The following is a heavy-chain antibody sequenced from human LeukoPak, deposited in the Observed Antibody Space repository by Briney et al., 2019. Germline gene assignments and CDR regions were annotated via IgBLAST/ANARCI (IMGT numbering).Heavy chain of an antibody. V-gene: IGHV4-59*01. CDR2: IYYSGST. CDR3: ARTPPHCSGGSCYLSYYYYGMDV. CDR1: VGSISSYY. Sequence: SETLSLTCTVSVGSISSYYWSWIRQPPGKGLEWIGYIYYSGSTNHNPSLKSRVTISVDTSKNQFSLKLSSVTAADTAVYYCARTPPHCSGGSCYLSYYYYGMDVWGQGTTVTVSS. D-gene: IGHD2-15*01. J-gene: IGHJ6*02.